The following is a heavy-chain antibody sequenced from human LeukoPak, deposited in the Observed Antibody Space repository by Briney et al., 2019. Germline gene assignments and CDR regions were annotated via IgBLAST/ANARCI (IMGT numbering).Heavy chain of an antibody. CDR2: IYSGGST. CDR1: GLTVSSNY. Sequence: GGSLRLSCAASGLTVSSNYLTWVRQAPGQGLEWVSLIYSGGSTYYADSVKGRFTISRDNSKNTLYLQMNSLRAADAAVHYCARVEGTTAFDYWGQGTLVIVSS. CDR3: ARVEGTTAFDY. D-gene: IGHD1-7*01. V-gene: IGHV3-53*01. J-gene: IGHJ4*02.